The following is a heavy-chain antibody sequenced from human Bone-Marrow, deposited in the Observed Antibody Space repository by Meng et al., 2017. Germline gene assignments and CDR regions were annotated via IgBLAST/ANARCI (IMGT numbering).Heavy chain of an antibody. V-gene: IGHV4-34*01. Sequence: ESLKISCAVYGGSFSGYYWSWIRQPPGKGLEWIGEINHSGSTNYNPSLKSRVTISVDTSKNQFSLKLSSVTAADTAVYYCARDRGYDSSGFINPFDYWGQGTLVTVSS. D-gene: IGHD3-22*01. J-gene: IGHJ4*02. CDR2: INHSGST. CDR1: GGSFSGYY. CDR3: ARDRGYDSSGFINPFDY.